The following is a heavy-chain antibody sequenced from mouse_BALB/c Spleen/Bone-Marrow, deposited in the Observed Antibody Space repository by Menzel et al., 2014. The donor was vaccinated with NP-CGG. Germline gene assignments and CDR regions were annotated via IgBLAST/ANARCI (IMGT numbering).Heavy chain of an antibody. CDR1: GYTFTDYA. CDR2: ISTYYGDA. J-gene: IGHJ3*01. Sequence: VQLQPSGAELVRPGVSVKISCKGSGYTFTDYAMHWVKQSHAKSLEWIGVISTYYGDASYSQKFKGKATMTVDKSSSTAYMELVRLTSEDSAIYYCASRGGSSWFAYWGQGTLVTVSA. CDR3: ASRGGSSWFAY. V-gene: IGHV1S137*01.